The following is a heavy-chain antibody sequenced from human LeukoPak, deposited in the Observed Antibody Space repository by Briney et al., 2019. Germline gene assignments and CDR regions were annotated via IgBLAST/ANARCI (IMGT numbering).Heavy chain of an antibody. CDR2: IRYDSSKR. D-gene: IGHD6-6*01. CDR3: ATPLSASSTDY. J-gene: IGHJ4*02. CDR1: GFSFSNYG. Sequence: GGSLRLACAASGFSFSNYGMNWVRQAPGNGLEWVADIRYDSSKRHYVDSVKGRFTISRDNSKNTLYLEMGSLRVEDTAVYYCATPLSASSTDYWGQGTMVTVSS. V-gene: IGHV3-30*02.